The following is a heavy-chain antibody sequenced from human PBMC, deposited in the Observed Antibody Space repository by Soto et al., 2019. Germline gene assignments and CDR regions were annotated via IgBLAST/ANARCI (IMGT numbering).Heavy chain of an antibody. CDR2: IYHSGST. V-gene: IGHV4-4*02. CDR1: SGSISSSNW. J-gene: IGHJ6*03. CDR3: ARAGEYYYGSGTKWYYYMDV. D-gene: IGHD3-10*01. Sequence: PSETLSLTCAVSSGSISSSNWWSWVRQPPGKGLEWIGEIYHSGSTNYNPSLKSRVTISVDKSKNQFSLKLSSATAADTAVYYCARAGEYYYGSGTKWYYYMDVWGKGTTVTVSS.